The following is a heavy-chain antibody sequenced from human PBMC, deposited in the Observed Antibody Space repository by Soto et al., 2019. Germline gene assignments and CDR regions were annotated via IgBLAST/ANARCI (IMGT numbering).Heavy chain of an antibody. J-gene: IGHJ6*02. CDR2: IIPIFGTA. Sequence: SLKVSCKASGGTFSSYAISWVRQAPGQGLEWMGGIIPIFGTANYAQKFQGRVTITADESTSTAYMELSSLRSEDTAVYYCASSLAVAGTVYYYYYGMDVWGQGTTVTVSS. V-gene: IGHV1-69*13. D-gene: IGHD6-19*01. CDR1: GGTFSSYA. CDR3: ASSLAVAGTVYYYYYGMDV.